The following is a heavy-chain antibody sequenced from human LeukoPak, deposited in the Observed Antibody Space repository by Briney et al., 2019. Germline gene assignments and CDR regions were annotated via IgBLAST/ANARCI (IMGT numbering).Heavy chain of an antibody. CDR3: AGSYCSGGSCYPYYYYGMDV. J-gene: IGHJ6*02. Sequence: ASVKVSCKASGYTFTGYYMHWVRQAPGQGLEWMGWISAYNGNTNYAQKLQGRVTMTTDTSTSTAYMELRSLRSDDTAVYYCAGSYCSGGSCYPYYYYGMDVWGQGTTVTVSS. V-gene: IGHV1-18*04. CDR1: GYTFTGYY. CDR2: ISAYNGNT. D-gene: IGHD2-15*01.